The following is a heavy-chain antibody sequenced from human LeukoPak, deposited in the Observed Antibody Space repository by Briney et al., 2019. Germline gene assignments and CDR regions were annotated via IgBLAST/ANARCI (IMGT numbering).Heavy chain of an antibody. Sequence: SQTLSLTCAISGDSVSSSSAAWNWIRQSPSRGLEWLGRTYYRSKWYNDYAVSVKSRITINPDTSKNQFSLQLNSVTPEDTAVYYCARARYSSGWYRYGGAHYYYMDVWGKGTTVTDTS. CDR2: TYYRSKWYN. J-gene: IGHJ6*03. CDR3: ARARYSSGWYRYGGAHYYYMDV. CDR1: GDSVSSSSAA. V-gene: IGHV6-1*01. D-gene: IGHD6-19*01.